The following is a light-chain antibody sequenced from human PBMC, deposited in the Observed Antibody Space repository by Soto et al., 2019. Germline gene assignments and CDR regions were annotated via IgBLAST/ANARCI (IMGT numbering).Light chain of an antibody. CDR3: CSYADSNPYV. J-gene: IGLJ1*01. CDR2: DVS. CDR1: SSDVGGYNY. Sequence: QSALTQPRSVSGSPGQSVTISCTGTSSDVGGYNYVSWYQQHPGEAPKLMLYDVSTRPSGVPERFSGSKSGNTASLTISGLQAEDEADYYCCSYADSNPYVFGTGTKLTVL. V-gene: IGLV2-11*01.